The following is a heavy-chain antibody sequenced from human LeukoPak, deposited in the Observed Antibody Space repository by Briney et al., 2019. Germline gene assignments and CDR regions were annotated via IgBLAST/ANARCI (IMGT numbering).Heavy chain of an antibody. CDR3: AKEGSSGWYVLDY. J-gene: IGHJ4*02. V-gene: IGHV3-23*01. D-gene: IGHD6-19*01. CDR2: ISGGGGST. CDR1: GFTFSSYG. Sequence: GGTLRLSCAASGFTFSSYGMSWVRQAPGKGLEWVSAISGGGGSTYYADSVKGRFTISRDNSKNTLYLQMNSLRAEDTAVYYCAKEGSSGWYVLDYWGQGTLVTVSS.